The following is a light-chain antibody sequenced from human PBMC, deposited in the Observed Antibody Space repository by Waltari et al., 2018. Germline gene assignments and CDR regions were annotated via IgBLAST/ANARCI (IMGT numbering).Light chain of an antibody. CDR2: GAS. CDR1: QSVSSN. V-gene: IGKV3-15*01. Sequence: EIVMTQSPATLSVSPGERATLSCRASQSVSSNLAWYQQKPGQAPTLLIYGASTRATGIPARFSGSGSGTEFTLTISVLQSEDFAVYYCQQYNNWPPWTFGQGTKVEIK. J-gene: IGKJ1*01. CDR3: QQYNNWPPWT.